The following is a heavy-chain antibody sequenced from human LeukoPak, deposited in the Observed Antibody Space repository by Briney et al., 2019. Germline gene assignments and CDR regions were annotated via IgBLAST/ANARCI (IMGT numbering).Heavy chain of an antibody. V-gene: IGHV4-34*01. J-gene: IGHJ4*02. Sequence: PSETLSLTCAVYGGSFSGYYWSWIRQPPGKGLEWIGEINHSGSTYYNPSLKSRVTISVDTSKNQFSLKLSSVTAADTAVYYCARHVGSSWYTDYWGQGTLVTVSS. CDR1: GGSFSGYY. CDR3: ARHVGSSWYTDY. CDR2: INHSGST. D-gene: IGHD6-13*01.